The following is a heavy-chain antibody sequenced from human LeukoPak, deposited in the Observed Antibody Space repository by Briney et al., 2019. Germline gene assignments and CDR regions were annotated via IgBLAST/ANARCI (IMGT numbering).Heavy chain of an antibody. J-gene: IGHJ4*02. CDR1: GGSISSGGYY. V-gene: IGHV4-30-2*01. CDR2: IYHSGST. CDR3: ARVKGRASTLVYYFDY. D-gene: IGHD4-23*01. Sequence: NPSETLSLTCTVSGGSISSGGYYWSWIRQPPGKGLEWIGYIYHSGSTYYNPSLKSRVTISVDRSKNQFSLKLSSVTAADTAVYYCARVKGRASTLVYYFDYWGQGTLVTVSS.